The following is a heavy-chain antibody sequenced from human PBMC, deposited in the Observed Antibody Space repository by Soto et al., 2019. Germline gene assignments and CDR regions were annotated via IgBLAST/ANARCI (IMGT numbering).Heavy chain of an antibody. J-gene: IGHJ4*02. Sequence: QVQLQESGPGLVKPSETLSLTCTVSGGSSSSYYWSWIRQPPGKGLEWIGYIYYSGSTNYNPSLKSRVTISVDTSKNQFSLKLSSVTAADTAVYYCARDRFGYYYFDYWGQGTLVTVSS. V-gene: IGHV4-59*01. CDR1: GGSSSSYY. CDR3: ARDRFGYYYFDY. D-gene: IGHD3-22*01. CDR2: IYYSGST.